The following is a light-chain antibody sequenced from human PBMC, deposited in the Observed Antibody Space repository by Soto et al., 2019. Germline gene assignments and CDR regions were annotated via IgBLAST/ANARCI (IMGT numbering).Light chain of an antibody. J-gene: IGLJ2*01. V-gene: IGLV4-69*01. CDR1: SGHSSYA. CDR2: VNSDGSH. Sequence: QPVLTQSPSASASLGASVKLTCTLSSGHSSYAISWHQQQPEKGPRYLMRVNSDGSHSKGDGIPDRFSGSSSGAERYLTISSLQSEDEADYSCQTWGTGIQVFGGGTKLPV. CDR3: QTWGTGIQV.